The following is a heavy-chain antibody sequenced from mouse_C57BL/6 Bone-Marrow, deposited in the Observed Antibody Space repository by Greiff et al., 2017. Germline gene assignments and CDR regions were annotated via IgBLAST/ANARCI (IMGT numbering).Heavy chain of an antibody. J-gene: IGHJ1*03. CDR3: APRLRRYWYFDV. CDR2: IHPSDSDT. Sequence: VQLQQPGAELVKPGASVKVSCKASGYTFTNYWMHWVKQRPGQGLEWIGRIHPSDSDTNYTQKFKGKATFTVDKSSSTAYMQLSSLTSEDSAVYYCAPRLRRYWYFDVWGTGTTVTVSS. D-gene: IGHD2-4*01. CDR1: GYTFTNYW. V-gene: IGHV1-74*01.